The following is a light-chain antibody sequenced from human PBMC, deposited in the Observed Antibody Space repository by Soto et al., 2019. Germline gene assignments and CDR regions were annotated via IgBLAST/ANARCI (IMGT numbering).Light chain of an antibody. CDR1: SSDVGGYNY. V-gene: IGLV2-11*01. CDR2: DVS. CDR3: CSYVGRNTYV. Sequence: QSALTQPRSASGSPGQSITTSCTGTSSDVGGYNYVSWYQQHPAKAPKLIIFDVSKRPSGVPNRFSGSKSGNTASLTISGLRAEDEADYYCCSYVGRNTYVFGTGTKLTVL. J-gene: IGLJ1*01.